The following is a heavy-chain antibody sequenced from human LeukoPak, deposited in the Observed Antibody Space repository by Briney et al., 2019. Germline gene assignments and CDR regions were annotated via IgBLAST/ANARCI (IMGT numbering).Heavy chain of an antibody. V-gene: IGHV1-2*06. D-gene: IGHD3-10*01. J-gene: IGHJ4*02. CDR2: INPNSGGT. Sequence: GASVKVSCKASGYPFTGYYMHWVRQAPGQGLEWMGRINPNSGGTNYAQKFQGRVTMTRDTSISTAYMELSRLRSDDTAVYYCARVAYYYGSGSYYMNDYWGQGTLVTVSS. CDR3: ARVAYYYGSGSYYMNDY. CDR1: GYPFTGYY.